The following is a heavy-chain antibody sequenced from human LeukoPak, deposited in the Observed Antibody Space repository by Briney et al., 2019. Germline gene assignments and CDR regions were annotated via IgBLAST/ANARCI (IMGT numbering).Heavy chain of an antibody. CDR2: IYYSGST. D-gene: IGHD6-19*01. V-gene: IGHV4-39*01. CDR1: GGSISSSSYY. CDR3: ARRASSGWYSVVGGAFDI. Sequence: PSETLSLTCTVSGGSISSSSYYWGWIRQPPGKGLEWIGSIYYSGSTYYNPSLKSRVTISVDTSKNQFSLKLSSVTAADTAVYYCARRASSGWYSVVGGAFDIWGQGTMVTVSS. J-gene: IGHJ3*02.